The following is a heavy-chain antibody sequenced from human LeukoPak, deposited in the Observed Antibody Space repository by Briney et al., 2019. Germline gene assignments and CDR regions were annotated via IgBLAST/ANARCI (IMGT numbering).Heavy chain of an antibody. CDR2: IYHSGST. Sequence: SETLSLTCTVSGYSISSGYYWGWIRQPPGKGLEWIGSIYHSGSTYYNPSLKSRVTISVDTSKNQFSLKLSSVTAADTAVYYCANLPWFGGNYYYYMDVWGKGTTVTISS. CDR1: GYSISSGYY. CDR3: ANLPWFGGNYYYYMDV. J-gene: IGHJ6*03. V-gene: IGHV4-38-2*02. D-gene: IGHD3-10*01.